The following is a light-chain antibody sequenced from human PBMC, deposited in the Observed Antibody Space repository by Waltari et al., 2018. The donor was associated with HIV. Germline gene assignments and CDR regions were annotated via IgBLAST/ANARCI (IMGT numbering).Light chain of an antibody. J-gene: IGLJ3*02. CDR3: QVWDSDSDSRV. CDR2: DDS. Sequence: SYVVTQPPSLSLAQGKAATLTCGGHNIGDKSVHWYQQRPGRAPVLIIYDDSYRPSGIPERFSGSNSGNTATLTISRVEAGDEADYYCQVWDSDSDSRVFGGGTKVTVL. CDR1: NIGDKS. V-gene: IGLV3-21*04.